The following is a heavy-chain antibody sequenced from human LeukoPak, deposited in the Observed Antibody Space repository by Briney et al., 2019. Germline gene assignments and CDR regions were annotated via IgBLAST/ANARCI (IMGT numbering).Heavy chain of an antibody. CDR2: IYYSGST. Sequence: SETLSLTCTVSGGSISSSSYYWGWIRQPPGKGLEWIGSIYYSGSTYYNPSHKSRVTISVDTSKNQFSLKLSSLTAADTAVYYCAREGQQLVPPFDYWGQGTLVTVSS. CDR3: AREGQQLVPPFDY. J-gene: IGHJ4*02. V-gene: IGHV4-39*02. CDR1: GGSISSSSYY. D-gene: IGHD6-6*01.